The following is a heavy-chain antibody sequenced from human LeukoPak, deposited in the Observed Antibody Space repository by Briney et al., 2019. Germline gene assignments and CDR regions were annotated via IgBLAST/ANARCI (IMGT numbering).Heavy chain of an antibody. CDR3: ARLPYYDFWSGYSDY. V-gene: IGHV4-59*08. CDR1: GGSISSYY. J-gene: IGHJ4*02. CDR2: IYYSGST. Sequence: SETLSLTCTVSGGSISSYYWSWIRQPPGKGLEWIGYIYYSGSTNYNPSLKSRVTISVDTSKNQFSLKLSSVTAADTAVYYCARLPYYDFWSGYSDYWGQGTLVTVSS. D-gene: IGHD3-3*01.